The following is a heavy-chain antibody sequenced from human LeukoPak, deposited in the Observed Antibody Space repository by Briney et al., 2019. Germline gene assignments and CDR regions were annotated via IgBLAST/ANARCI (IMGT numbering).Heavy chain of an antibody. CDR2: IYYSGST. Sequence: SENLSLTCTVSGGSISSNHWSWIRQPPGKGLEWIGHIYYSGSTNYNPSLKSRVTISVDTSKNQFSLKLSSVTAADTAVYYCARVRVGYSSSSFDYWGQGTLVTVSS. D-gene: IGHD6-6*01. CDR3: ARVRVGYSSSSFDY. V-gene: IGHV4-59*01. CDR1: GGSISSNH. J-gene: IGHJ4*02.